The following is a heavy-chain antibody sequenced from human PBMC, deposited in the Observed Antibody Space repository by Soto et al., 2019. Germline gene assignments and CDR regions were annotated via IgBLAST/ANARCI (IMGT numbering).Heavy chain of an antibody. D-gene: IGHD3-9*01. CDR2: IYCDDAK. J-gene: IGHJ6*02. CDR3: AQMDFDLYGMDV. CDR1: GISLTYSGVG. Sequence: QITLTESGPTLVKPTQTLTLTCTFSGISLTYSGVGVSWIRQPPGKALEWLAVIYCDDAKHFSPSQKSRLTITKDTSKNQVVLTMTNMDSVDTATYFCAQMDFDLYGMDVWGQGTTVIVSS. V-gene: IGHV2-5*02.